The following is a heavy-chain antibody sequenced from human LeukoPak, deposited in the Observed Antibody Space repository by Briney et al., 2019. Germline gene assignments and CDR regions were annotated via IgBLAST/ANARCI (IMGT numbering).Heavy chain of an antibody. CDR3: ARGRDVYYYGSGSYRWTKTNWFDP. V-gene: IGHV4-34*01. CDR2: INHSGST. D-gene: IGHD3-10*01. J-gene: IGHJ5*02. CDR1: GGSFSGYY. Sequence: SETLSLTCAVYGGSFSGYYWSWIRQPPGKGLEWIGEINHSGSTNYNPSLKSRVTISVDTSKNQFSLKLSSVTAADTAVYYCARGRDVYYYGSGSYRWTKTNWFDPWGQGTLVTVSS.